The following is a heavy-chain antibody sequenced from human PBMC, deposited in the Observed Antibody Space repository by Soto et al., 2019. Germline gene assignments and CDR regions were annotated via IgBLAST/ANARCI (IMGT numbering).Heavy chain of an antibody. Sequence: QVQLQESGPGLVKPSQTLSLTCTVSGGSISSGNYYWSWIRQPPGKGLEWIGFISYNGSAYYNASLKSRLTXSXXXSXXQFSLNLNFVTAADTAVYYCATMGNSATGLYYFDHWGQGTLVTVSS. D-gene: IGHD1-26*01. V-gene: IGHV4-30-4*01. CDR1: GGSISSGNYY. CDR2: ISYNGSA. J-gene: IGHJ4*02. CDR3: ATMGNSATGLYYFDH.